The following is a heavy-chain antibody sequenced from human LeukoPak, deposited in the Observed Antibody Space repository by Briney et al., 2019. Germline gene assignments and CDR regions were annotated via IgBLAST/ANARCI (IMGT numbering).Heavy chain of an antibody. J-gene: IGHJ4*02. CDR2: ISWDESTT. CDR3: ANGCGGGCFSTFDY. CDR1: GLSIGDNS. D-gene: IGHD2-15*01. Sequence: GGSLRLSCAASGLSIGDNSMHWVRQAPGKGLEWVSLISWDESTTYYSDSVKGRFTVSRDSSKNSLYLQMNSLRPEDTALYYCANGCGGGCFSTFDYWGQGTLVTVSS. V-gene: IGHV3-43*01.